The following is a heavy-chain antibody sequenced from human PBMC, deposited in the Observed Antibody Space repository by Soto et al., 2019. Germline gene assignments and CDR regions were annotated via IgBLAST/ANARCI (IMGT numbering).Heavy chain of an antibody. J-gene: IGHJ4*02. CDR2: ITGSGDNT. D-gene: IGHD6-13*01. Sequence: GGSLRLSCAASGFTFSSYSMSWVRQAPGKGLEWVSAITGSGDNTYYADSVKGRFTISRDNSKNTLYLQMNSLRAEDTAVYYCAQCWGAAAVHYWGQGTLVTVSS. CDR1: GFTFSSYS. V-gene: IGHV3-23*01. CDR3: AQCWGAAAVHY.